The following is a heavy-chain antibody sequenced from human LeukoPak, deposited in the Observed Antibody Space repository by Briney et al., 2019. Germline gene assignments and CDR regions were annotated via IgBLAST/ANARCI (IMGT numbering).Heavy chain of an antibody. Sequence: GGSLRLSCAASGFTFSSYWMHWVRQAPGKGLVWVSRINSDGSSTSYADSVKGRFTISRDNAKNTLYLQMNSLRAEDTAVYYCARESSSWYPGWFDPWGQGTLVTVSS. V-gene: IGHV3-74*01. D-gene: IGHD6-13*01. CDR1: GFTFSSYW. CDR3: ARESSSWYPGWFDP. J-gene: IGHJ5*02. CDR2: INSDGSST.